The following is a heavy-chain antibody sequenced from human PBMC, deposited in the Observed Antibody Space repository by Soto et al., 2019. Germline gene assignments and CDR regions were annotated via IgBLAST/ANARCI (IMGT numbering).Heavy chain of an antibody. D-gene: IGHD2-21*02. CDR2: IYYSGRT. CDR3: ASVIGGDSEYYFDF. Sequence: LSLTCTVSGVSISSGGYYWSWIRQHPGKGLEWIGNIYYSGRTYYNPSLKSRVILSVDTSKNHFSLTLRSVTATDSAMYCCASVIGGDSEYYFDFWGQGALVTVSS. V-gene: IGHV4-31*03. CDR1: GVSISSGGYY. J-gene: IGHJ4*02.